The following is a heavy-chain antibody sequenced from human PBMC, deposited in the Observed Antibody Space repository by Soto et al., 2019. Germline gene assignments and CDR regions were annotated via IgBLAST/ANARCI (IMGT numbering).Heavy chain of an antibody. J-gene: IGHJ6*02. CDR1: GFTFSSYW. CDR2: IKQDGSEK. Sequence: LRLSCAASGFTFSSYWMSWVRQAPGKGLEWVANIKQDGSEKYYVDSVKGRFTISRDNAKNSLYLQMNSLRAEDTAVYYCARAGNPYYYYYGMDVWGQGTTVTVSS. D-gene: IGHD4-4*01. CDR3: ARAGNPYYYYYGMDV. V-gene: IGHV3-7*03.